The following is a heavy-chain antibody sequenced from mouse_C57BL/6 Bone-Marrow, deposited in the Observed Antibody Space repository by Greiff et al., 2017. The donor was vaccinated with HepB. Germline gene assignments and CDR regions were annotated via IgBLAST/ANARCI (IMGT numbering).Heavy chain of an antibody. CDR1: GFTFSDYG. D-gene: IGHD2-2*01. J-gene: IGHJ2*01. V-gene: IGHV5-17*01. CDR3: ARGLRQGMFFDY. Sequence: EVQLQESGGGLVKPGGSLKLSCAASGFTFSDYGMHWVRQAPEKGLEWVAYISSGSSTIYYADTVKGRFTISRDNAKNTLFLQMTSLRSEDTAMYYCARGLRQGMFFDYWGQGTTLTVSS. CDR2: ISSGSSTI.